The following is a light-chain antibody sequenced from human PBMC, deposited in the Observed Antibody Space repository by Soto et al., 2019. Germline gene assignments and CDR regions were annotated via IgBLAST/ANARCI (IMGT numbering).Light chain of an antibody. CDR2: GNS. CDR3: QSYDSSLSGWV. Sequence: QSVLTQPPLVSGALGQRVTISCTGSSSNIGAGYDVHWYQQLPGTAPKLLIYGNSNRPSGVPDRFSGSKSGTSASLAITGLQAEDEADYYCQSYDSSLSGWVFGGGTKLTVL. J-gene: IGLJ3*02. V-gene: IGLV1-40*01. CDR1: SSNIGAGYD.